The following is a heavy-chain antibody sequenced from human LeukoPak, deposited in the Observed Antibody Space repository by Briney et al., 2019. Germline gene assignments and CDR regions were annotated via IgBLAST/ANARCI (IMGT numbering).Heavy chain of an antibody. CDR1: GFTFSSYW. D-gene: IGHD2-2*01. J-gene: IGHJ5*02. CDR2: IKQDGSEK. V-gene: IGHV3-7*01. CDR3: ARSCSSTSCYAVWFDP. Sequence: GGSLRLSCAASGFTFSSYWMSWVRQAPGKGLEWVANIKQDGSEKYYVDSVKGRFTISRDNAKNSLYLQMNSLRAEGTAVYYCARSCSSTSCYAVWFDPWGQGTLVTVSS.